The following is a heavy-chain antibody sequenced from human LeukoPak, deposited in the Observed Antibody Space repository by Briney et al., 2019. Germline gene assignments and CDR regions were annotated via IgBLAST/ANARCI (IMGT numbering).Heavy chain of an antibody. CDR1: GGSITSYH. J-gene: IGHJ4*02. CDR2: IYYSGST. D-gene: IGHD1-26*01. V-gene: IGHV4-59*01. Sequence: SETLSLTCTVSGGSITSYHYSWLRQPPGKGLECIGYIYYSGSTNYNPSLKSRVTISVDTSKNQFSLKLSSVTAADTAVYYCARGGSGTYYHYWGQGTLVTVSS. CDR3: ARGGSGTYYHY.